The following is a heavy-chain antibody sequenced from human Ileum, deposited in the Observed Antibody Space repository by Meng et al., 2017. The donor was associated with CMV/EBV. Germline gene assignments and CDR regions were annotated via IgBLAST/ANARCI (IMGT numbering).Heavy chain of an antibody. CDR1: TSYY. Sequence: TSYYRHWVRQAPGQGLEWMGIINPSGGSTSYAQKFQGRVTMTRDTSTSTVYMELSSLRSEDTAVYYCARDRASSYQLLYDPYYGMDVWGQGTTVTVSS. V-gene: IGHV1-46*01. CDR2: INPSGGST. CDR3: ARDRASSYQLLYDPYYGMDV. J-gene: IGHJ6*02. D-gene: IGHD2-2*02.